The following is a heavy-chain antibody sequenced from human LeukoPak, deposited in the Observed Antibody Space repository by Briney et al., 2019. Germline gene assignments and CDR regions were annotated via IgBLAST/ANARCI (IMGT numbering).Heavy chain of an antibody. Sequence: ASVKVSCKASGYTFTSYDINWVRQATGQGLEWMGWMNPNSGNTGYAQKFQGRVTMTRNTSISTAYMELSSLRSEDTAVYYCARVQEFPRLRYFDWPPYYWGQGTLVTVSS. CDR1: GYTFTSYD. CDR3: ARVQEFPRLRYFDWPPYY. CDR2: MNPNSGNT. J-gene: IGHJ4*02. V-gene: IGHV1-8*01. D-gene: IGHD3-9*01.